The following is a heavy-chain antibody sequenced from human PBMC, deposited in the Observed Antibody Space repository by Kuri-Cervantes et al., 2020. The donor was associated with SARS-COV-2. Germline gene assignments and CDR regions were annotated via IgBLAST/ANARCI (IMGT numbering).Heavy chain of an antibody. Sequence: GESLKISCAASGFTFSSYGMHWARQAPGKGLEWVAFIRYDGSNKYYADSVKGRFTISRDNSKNTLYLQMNSLRAEDTAVYYCAKRFLDNIVVVPAASNAFDIWGQGTMVTVSS. J-gene: IGHJ3*02. CDR1: GFTFSSYG. D-gene: IGHD2-2*01. CDR3: AKRFLDNIVVVPAASNAFDI. V-gene: IGHV3-30*02. CDR2: IRYDGSNK.